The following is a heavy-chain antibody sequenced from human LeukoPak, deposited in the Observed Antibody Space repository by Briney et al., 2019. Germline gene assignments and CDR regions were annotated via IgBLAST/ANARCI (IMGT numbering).Heavy chain of an antibody. V-gene: IGHV1-46*01. Sequence: ASVKVSCKASGLTFINYYMYWVRQAGGQGLGWMGIINPSGGSTSYAQKFQGRVTMTRDTSTSTVYMELSSLRSEDTAVYYCARGGYCSGGSCLFDYWGLGTLVTVSS. CDR1: GLTFINYY. D-gene: IGHD2-15*01. J-gene: IGHJ4*02. CDR3: ARGGYCSGGSCLFDY. CDR2: INPSGGST.